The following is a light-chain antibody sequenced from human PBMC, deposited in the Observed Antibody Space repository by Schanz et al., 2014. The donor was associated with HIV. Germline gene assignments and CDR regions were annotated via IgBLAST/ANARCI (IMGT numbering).Light chain of an antibody. CDR2: EVS. Sequence: QSALIQPPSVSGSPGQSVTISCTGTSSDVGSYDYVSWYQQHPGKAPKLMIYEVSKRPSGVPDRFSGSKSGNTASLTVSGLQAEDEADYYCSSYAGSNNFWVFGGGTKLTVL. CDR3: SSYAGSNNFWV. V-gene: IGLV2-8*01. CDR1: SSDVGSYDY. J-gene: IGLJ3*02.